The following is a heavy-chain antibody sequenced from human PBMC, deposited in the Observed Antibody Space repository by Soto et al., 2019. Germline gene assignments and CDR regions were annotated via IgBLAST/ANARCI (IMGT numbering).Heavy chain of an antibody. CDR2: IESRTEDEAT. D-gene: IGHD3-10*01. Sequence: GSRRLSSAASRFPFSNVWLRWGRQGPGKGLEWLGRIESRTEDEATDYAAPARGRFIISRDDSKKMLYLQLKSLKSEDRGVYYCVTTFPHANSSVDYWCQGT. CDR1: RFPFSNVW. V-gene: IGHV3-15*04. CDR3: VTTFPHANSSVDY. J-gene: IGHJ4*02.